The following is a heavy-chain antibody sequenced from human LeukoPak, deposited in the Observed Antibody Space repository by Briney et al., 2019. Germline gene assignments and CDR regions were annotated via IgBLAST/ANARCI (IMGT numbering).Heavy chain of an antibody. D-gene: IGHD6-13*01. CDR3: ARVGLGSWYEGRGYYYYMDV. CDR2: IYYSGST. J-gene: IGHJ6*03. Sequence: PSETRSLTCTVSGGSIGSYYWSWIRQPPGNGLEWIGYIYYSGSTNYNPSLKSRVTISVDTSKNQFSLKLSSVTAADTAVYYCARVGLGSWYEGRGYYYYMDVWGKGTTVTISS. V-gene: IGHV4-59*01. CDR1: GGSIGSYY.